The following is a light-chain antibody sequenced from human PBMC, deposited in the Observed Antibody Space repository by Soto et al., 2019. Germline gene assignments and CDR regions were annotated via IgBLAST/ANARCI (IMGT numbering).Light chain of an antibody. CDR1: QSVSSY. CDR3: QQRSNWPPALT. V-gene: IGKV3-11*01. Sequence: EIVLTQSPATLSLSPGGRATLSCRASQSVSSYLAWYQQKPGQAPRLLIYDASNRATGIPARFGGSGSGTDFTLTISSLEPEDFAVYYCQQRSNWPPALTFGGGTKVDIK. J-gene: IGKJ4*01. CDR2: DAS.